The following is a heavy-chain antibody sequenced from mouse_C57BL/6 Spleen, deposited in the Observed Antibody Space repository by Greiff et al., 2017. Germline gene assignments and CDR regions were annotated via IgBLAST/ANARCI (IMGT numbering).Heavy chain of an antibody. Sequence: QVQLQQPGAELVKPGASVKLSCKASGYTFTSYWMHWVKQRPGQGLEWIGMIHPNSGSTNYNEKFKSKATLTVDKSSSTAYMQLSSLTSEDSAVYYCARSPFYGSSYGFAYWGQGTLVTVSA. V-gene: IGHV1-64*01. D-gene: IGHD1-1*01. J-gene: IGHJ3*01. CDR1: GYTFTSYW. CDR2: IHPNSGST. CDR3: ARSPFYGSSYGFAY.